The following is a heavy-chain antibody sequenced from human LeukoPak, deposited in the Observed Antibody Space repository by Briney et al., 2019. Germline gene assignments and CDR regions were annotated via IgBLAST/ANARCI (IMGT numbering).Heavy chain of an antibody. V-gene: IGHV4-4*07. J-gene: IGHJ5*02. CDR2: IYTSGST. D-gene: IGHD3-3*01. CDR1: GGSISSYY. Sequence: DPSETLSLTCTVSGGSISSYYWSWIRQPAGKGLEWIGRIYTSGSTNYNPSLKSRVTMSVDTSKNQFSLKLSSVTAADTAVYYCARANPYYDFWSGYSNWFDPWGQGTLVTVSS. CDR3: ARANPYYDFWSGYSNWFDP.